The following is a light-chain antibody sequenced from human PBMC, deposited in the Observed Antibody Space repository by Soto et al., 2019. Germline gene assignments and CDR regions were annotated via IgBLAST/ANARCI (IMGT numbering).Light chain of an antibody. CDR1: QSVSRN. Sequence: EIVMTQSPATLSVSPGERATLSCRASQSVSRNLAWYQQKPGQAPRLLIYGASTRATGIPARFSGSGSGIEFTLTISSLQSEDFAVXYCQQYNNWPQTFGQGTKVDI. J-gene: IGKJ1*01. CDR3: QQYNNWPQT. V-gene: IGKV3-15*01. CDR2: GAS.